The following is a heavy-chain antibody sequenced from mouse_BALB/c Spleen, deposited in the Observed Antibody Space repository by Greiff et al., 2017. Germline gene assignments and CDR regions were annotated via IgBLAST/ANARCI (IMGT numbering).Heavy chain of an antibody. Sequence: VQLQQSGPELVKPGASVKMSCKASGYTFTSYVMHWVKQKPGQGLEWIGYINPYNDGTKYNEKFKGKATLTSDKSSSTAYMELSSLTSEDSAVYYCARGGHVTTATGYFDYWGQGTTLTVSS. D-gene: IGHD1-2*01. J-gene: IGHJ2*01. CDR3: ARGGHVTTATGYFDY. CDR1: GYTFTSYV. CDR2: INPYNDGT. V-gene: IGHV1-14*01.